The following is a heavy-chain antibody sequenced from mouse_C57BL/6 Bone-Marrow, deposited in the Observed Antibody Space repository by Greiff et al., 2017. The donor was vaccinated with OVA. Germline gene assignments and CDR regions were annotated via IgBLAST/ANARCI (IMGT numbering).Heavy chain of an antibody. CDR1: GYSFTGYY. D-gene: IGHD1-1*01. Sequence: VQLKESGPELVKPGASVKISCKASGYSFTGYYMNWVKQSPEKSLEWIGEINPSTGGTTYNQKFMAKATLTVDKSSSTAYMQLKSLTSEDSAVYYCARDGSSYGWFAYWGQGTLVTVSA. J-gene: IGHJ3*01. CDR3: ARDGSSYGWFAY. CDR2: INPSTGGT. V-gene: IGHV1-42*01.